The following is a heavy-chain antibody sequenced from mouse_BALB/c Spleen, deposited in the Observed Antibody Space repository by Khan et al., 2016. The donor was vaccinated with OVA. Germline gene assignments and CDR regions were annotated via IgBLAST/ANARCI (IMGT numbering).Heavy chain of an antibody. J-gene: IGHJ4*01. CDR1: GYSITSDYV. Sequence: EVQLQESGPGLVKPSQSLSLTCTVTGYSITSDYVWNWIRQFPGNKLEWMGYISSSGSTNYNPALKSRISITRDTSKNQFFLQLNSVTTADTATYYCARDGSRYNYAMDYWGQGTSVTVSS. V-gene: IGHV3-2*02. D-gene: IGHD2-3*01. CDR3: ARDGSRYNYAMDY. CDR2: ISSSGST.